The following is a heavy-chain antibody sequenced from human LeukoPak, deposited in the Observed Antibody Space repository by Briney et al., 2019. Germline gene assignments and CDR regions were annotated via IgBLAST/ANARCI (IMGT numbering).Heavy chain of an antibody. CDR3: ARDLDDILTGYLYGMDV. CDR1: GFTFSSYA. D-gene: IGHD3-9*01. V-gene: IGHV3-30-3*01. Sequence: GGSLRLSCAASGFTFSSYAMHWVRQAPGKGLEWVAVISYDGSNKYYADSVKGRFTISRDNSKNTLYLQMNSLRAEDTAVYYCARDLDDILTGYLYGMDVWGQGTTVTVSS. CDR2: ISYDGSNK. J-gene: IGHJ6*02.